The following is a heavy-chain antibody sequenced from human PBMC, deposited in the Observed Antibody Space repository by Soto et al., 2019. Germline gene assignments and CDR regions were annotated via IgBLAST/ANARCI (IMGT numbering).Heavy chain of an antibody. J-gene: IGHJ4*02. D-gene: IGHD3-3*01. V-gene: IGHV3-23*01. CDR3: AKVTTIFGVVIPRFGY. CDR2: ISGSGGST. CDR1: GFTFSSYA. Sequence: GGSLRLSCAASGFTFSSYAMSWVRQAPGKGLEWVSAISGSGGSTYYADSVKGRFTISRDNSKNTLYLQMNSLGAEDTAVYYCAKVTTIFGVVIPRFGYWGQGTLVTVSS.